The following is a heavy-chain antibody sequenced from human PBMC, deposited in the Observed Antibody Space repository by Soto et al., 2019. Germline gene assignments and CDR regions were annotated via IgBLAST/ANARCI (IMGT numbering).Heavy chain of an antibody. CDR1: RYTFTDYY. CDR3: AGIGRYYYYGMDV. J-gene: IGHJ6*02. Sequence: ASVPVSRLASRYTFTDYYMHWVRQAPGQGLEWMGWSNRSSGGTNYAQKFQGRVTMTRDTSISTAYMELSRLGADDTAVYYCAGIGRYYYYGMDVWGQGTTVTVSS. V-gene: IGHV1-2*02. CDR2: SNRSSGGT.